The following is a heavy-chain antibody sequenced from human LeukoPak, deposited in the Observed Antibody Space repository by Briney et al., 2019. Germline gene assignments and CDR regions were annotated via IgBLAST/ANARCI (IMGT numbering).Heavy chain of an antibody. CDR2: ISAYNGNT. CDR1: GYTFTSYG. D-gene: IGHD3-22*01. Sequence: GAVQDTCKTSGYTFTSYGMSWVGQATGQGREGMGWISAYNGNTNYAQKLKRRVTMTPDPSTSTAYMQLRSLRSDDTDVHYCARDLDPDSYASSGLLGYWGQGTLVTVSP. CDR3: ARDLDPDSYASSGLLGY. V-gene: IGHV1-18*01. J-gene: IGHJ4*02.